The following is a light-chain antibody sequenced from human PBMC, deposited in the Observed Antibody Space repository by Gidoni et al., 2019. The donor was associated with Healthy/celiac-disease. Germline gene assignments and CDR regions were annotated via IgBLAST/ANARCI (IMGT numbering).Light chain of an antibody. Sequence: VLTQSPATLSLSPGERATLSCRASQSVSSYLAWYQQKPGQAPRLLIYDASNRATGIPARFSGSGSGTDFTLTISSLEPEDFAVYYCQQRSNWLYTFGQGTKLEIK. V-gene: IGKV3-11*01. CDR2: DAS. CDR1: QSVSSY. J-gene: IGKJ2*01. CDR3: QQRSNWLYT.